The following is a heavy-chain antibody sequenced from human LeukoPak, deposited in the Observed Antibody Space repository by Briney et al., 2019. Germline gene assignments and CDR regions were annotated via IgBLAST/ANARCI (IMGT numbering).Heavy chain of an antibody. Sequence: PGGSLRLSCAASGFTFKNYEVHWVRQAPGKGLEWLSYISSSSITIYYADSMEGRFTISRDNAKSSLYLQMNSLRAEDTAVYYCARAGYSILSPFDYWGQGTLVTVSS. V-gene: IGHV3-48*03. D-gene: IGHD5/OR15-5a*01. CDR1: GFTFKNYE. CDR3: ARAGYSILSPFDY. CDR2: ISSSSITI. J-gene: IGHJ4*02.